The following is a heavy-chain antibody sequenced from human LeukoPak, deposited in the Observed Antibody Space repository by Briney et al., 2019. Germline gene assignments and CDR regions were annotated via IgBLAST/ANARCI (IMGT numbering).Heavy chain of an antibody. V-gene: IGHV3-23*01. D-gene: IGHD6-13*01. J-gene: IGHJ6*02. CDR3: ASAAAAGNGNYYYYGMDV. Sequence: EGSLRLFCAASGFTFSSYAMSWVRQAPGKGLEWVSAISGSGGSTYYADSVKGRFTISRDNSKNTLYLQMNSLRAEDTAVYYCASAAAAGNGNYYYYGMDVWGQGTTVTVSS. CDR2: ISGSGGST. CDR1: GFTFSSYA.